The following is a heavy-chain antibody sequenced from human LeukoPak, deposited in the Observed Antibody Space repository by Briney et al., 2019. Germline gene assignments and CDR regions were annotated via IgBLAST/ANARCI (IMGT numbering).Heavy chain of an antibody. V-gene: IGHV3-23*01. J-gene: IGHJ4*02. CDR1: GSTFSSYA. D-gene: IGHD2-15*01. CDR2: ISGSGGST. CDR3: AKNNRRYCSGGSCALFDY. Sequence: GGFLRLSCAASGSTFSSYAMSWVRQAPGKGLEWVSAISGSGGSTYYADSVKGRFTISRDNSKNTLYLQMNSLRAEDTAVYYCAKNNRRYCSGGSCALFDYWGQGTLVTVSS.